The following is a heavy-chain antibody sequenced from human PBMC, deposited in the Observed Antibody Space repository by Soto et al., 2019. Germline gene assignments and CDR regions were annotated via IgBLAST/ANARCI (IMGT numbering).Heavy chain of an antibody. CDR2: ISSSSSYI. CDR3: ARDRSSTSPDY. CDR1: GFTFSSYS. Sequence: GGSLRLSCAASGFTFSSYSMNWVRQAPGKGLEWVSSISSSSSYIYYADSVKGRFTISRDNTRNSLSLQMNSLRAEDTAVYYCARDRSSTSPDYWGQGTLVTVSS. J-gene: IGHJ4*02. V-gene: IGHV3-21*01.